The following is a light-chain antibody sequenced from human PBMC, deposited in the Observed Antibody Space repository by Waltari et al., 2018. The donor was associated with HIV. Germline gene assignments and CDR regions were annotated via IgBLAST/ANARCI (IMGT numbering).Light chain of an antibody. CDR3: QVWDSSSNHVV. Sequence: SYVLTPPPSVSVAPGQTARITWEGDNTGGKSVHWYQQKAGHAPVLVIYYDNDRPSGIPERFSGFNSGNTATLTISGVEAGDEADYYCQVWDSSSNHVVFGGGTKLTAL. V-gene: IGLV3-21*04. J-gene: IGLJ3*02. CDR2: YDN. CDR1: NTGGKS.